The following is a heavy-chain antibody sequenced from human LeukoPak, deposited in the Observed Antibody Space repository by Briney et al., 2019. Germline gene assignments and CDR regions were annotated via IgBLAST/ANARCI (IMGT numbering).Heavy chain of an antibody. J-gene: IGHJ4*02. D-gene: IGHD3-10*01. V-gene: IGHV4-34*01. CDR2: INHSGST. CDR3: ARDRLLWFGRRGLFDY. CDR1: GESFSDYY. Sequence: SETLSLTCAVYGESFSDYYWSWIRQPPGKGLEWIGEINHSGSTNYNPSLKSRVTISVDTSKNQFSLKLSSVTAADTAVYYCARDRLLWFGRRGLFDYWGQGTLVTVSS.